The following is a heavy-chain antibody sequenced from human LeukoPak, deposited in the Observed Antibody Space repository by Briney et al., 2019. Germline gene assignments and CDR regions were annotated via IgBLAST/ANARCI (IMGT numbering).Heavy chain of an antibody. CDR3: ARDRVGATDYFDY. Sequence: GGSLRLSCAASGTPLRRFGMHWVRRPPGKGLEWVAVISYDGSNKYYADSVKGRFTISRDNSKNTLYLQMNSLRAEDTAVYYCARDRVGATDYFDYWGQGTLVTVSS. CDR2: ISYDGSNK. CDR1: GTPLRRFG. D-gene: IGHD1-26*01. J-gene: IGHJ4*02. V-gene: IGHV3-30*19.